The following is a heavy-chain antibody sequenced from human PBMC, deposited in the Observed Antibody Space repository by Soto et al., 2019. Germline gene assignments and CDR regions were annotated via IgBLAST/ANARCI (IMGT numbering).Heavy chain of an antibody. CDR1: GGSISSYY. CDR3: ARDSATSHAFDI. D-gene: IGHD5-12*01. CDR2: IYYSGST. Sequence: PSETLSLTCTVSGGSISSYYWSWIRQPPGKGLEWIGYIYYSGSTNYNPSLKSRVTISVDTSKNQFSLKLSSVTAADTAVYYCARDSATSHAFDIWAQGTMVTVSS. V-gene: IGHV4-59*01. J-gene: IGHJ3*02.